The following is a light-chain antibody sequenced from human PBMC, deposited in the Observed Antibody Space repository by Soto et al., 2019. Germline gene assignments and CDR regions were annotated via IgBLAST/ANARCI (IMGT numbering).Light chain of an antibody. J-gene: IGKJ5*01. CDR3: QQRSNWPSIT. V-gene: IGKV3-11*01. CDR2: DAS. Sequence: EIVLTQSPATLALSPGERSTLSCSSSQSVSSYLAWYQQKPGQAPRLLISDASNRATGIPVRFSGSGFGTDFTLTISSLEAEDSAVYYCQQRSNWPSITFGQGTRLEI. CDR1: QSVSSY.